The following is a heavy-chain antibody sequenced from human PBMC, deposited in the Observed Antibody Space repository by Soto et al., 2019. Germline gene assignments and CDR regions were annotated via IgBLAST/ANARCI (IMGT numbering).Heavy chain of an antibody. D-gene: IGHD3-10*01. J-gene: IGHJ4*02. CDR1: GYTFTSYA. V-gene: IGHV1-3*01. CDR3: ARAPRYYYGSGSYSVEGY. CDR2: INAGNGNT. Sequence: QVQLVQSGAEVKKPGASVKVSCKASGYTFTSYAMHWVRQAPGQRLEWMGWINAGNGNTKYSQKFQGRVTITRDTPAHTVXMELSSLRSEDTAVYYCARAPRYYYGSGSYSVEGYWGQGTLVTVSS.